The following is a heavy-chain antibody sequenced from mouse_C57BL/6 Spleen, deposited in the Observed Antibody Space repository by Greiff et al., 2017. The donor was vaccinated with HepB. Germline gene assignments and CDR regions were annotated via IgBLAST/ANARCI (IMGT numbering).Heavy chain of an antibody. CDR1: GYTFTSYW. Sequence: VQLQQPGAELVRPGTSVKLSCKASGYTFTSYWMHWVKQRPGQGLEWIGVIDPSDSYTNYNQKFKGKATLTVDTSSSTAYMQLSSLTSEDSAVYYCARDYYGSKGRFDYWGQGTTLTVSS. CDR3: ARDYYGSKGRFDY. J-gene: IGHJ2*01. D-gene: IGHD1-1*01. CDR2: IDPSDSYT. V-gene: IGHV1-59*01.